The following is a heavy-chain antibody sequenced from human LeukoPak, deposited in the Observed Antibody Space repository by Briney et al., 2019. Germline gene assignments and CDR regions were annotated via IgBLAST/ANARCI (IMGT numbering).Heavy chain of an antibody. J-gene: IGHJ4*02. CDR3: ATPLVAGRGRFDY. CDR2: LTVSGATT. Sequence: GGCLRLSCAASGFGFSSYAMSCVREAPEKGLEWVSSLTVSGATTWYADSVRGRFTISRDNSQNTLYLQMNSLRAEDTAVYYCATPLVAGRGRFDYWGQGTLVTVSS. D-gene: IGHD5-12*01. V-gene: IGHV3-23*01. CDR1: GFGFSSYA.